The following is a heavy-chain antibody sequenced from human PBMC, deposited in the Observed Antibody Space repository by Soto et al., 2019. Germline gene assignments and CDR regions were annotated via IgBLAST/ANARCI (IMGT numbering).Heavy chain of an antibody. D-gene: IGHD6-25*01. J-gene: IGHJ5*02. Sequence: SETLCITCTFSGGSISSGGYYWSWIRQHPGKGLEWIGYLYYSGSTYYNPSLKSRVTISVDTSKNQLSLKLSSVTAADTAVYYCARQGGSRSGFDPWGQGTMVTVSS. CDR3: ARQGGSRSGFDP. V-gene: IGHV4-31*03. CDR2: LYYSGST. CDR1: GGSISSGGYY.